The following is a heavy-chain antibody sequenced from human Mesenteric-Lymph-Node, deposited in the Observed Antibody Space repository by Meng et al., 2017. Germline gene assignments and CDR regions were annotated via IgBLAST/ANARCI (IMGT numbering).Heavy chain of an antibody. J-gene: IGHJ4*02. CDR3: ASWYFNY. CDR1: GDSVSSNSAA. V-gene: IGHV6-1*01. CDR2: TCYRSKWYY. Sequence: QLQQSGPALVEPSQTLPLTCAISGDSVSSNSAAWHWIRQSPSRGLEWLGMTCYRSKWYYDYAVSVKSRITINPDTSRNQFSLQLNSVTPEYTAVYYCASWYFNYWGQGTLVTVSS.